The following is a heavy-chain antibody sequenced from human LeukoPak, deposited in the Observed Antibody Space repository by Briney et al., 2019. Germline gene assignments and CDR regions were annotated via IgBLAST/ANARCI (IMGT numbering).Heavy chain of an antibody. D-gene: IGHD3-22*01. Sequence: PGRSLRLSCAASGFTFSSYGMHWVRQAPGKGLEWVAVIWYDGSNKYYADSVKGRFTISRDNSKNTLYLQMNSLRAEDTAVYYCAREGYYYDSSGYYPRSNYFDYWGQGTLVTVSS. CDR1: GFTFSSYG. CDR3: AREGYYYDSSGYYPRSNYFDY. V-gene: IGHV3-33*01. CDR2: IWYDGSNK. J-gene: IGHJ4*02.